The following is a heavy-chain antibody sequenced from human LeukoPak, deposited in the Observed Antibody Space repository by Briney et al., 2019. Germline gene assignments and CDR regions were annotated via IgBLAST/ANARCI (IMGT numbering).Heavy chain of an antibody. Sequence: SVKVSCKASGGTFSSYAISWVRQAPGQGLEWMGGIIPIFGTANYAQKFQGRVTITTDESTSTAYMELSSLRSEDTAVYYCASQSRGYSYGPPFFNYWGQGTLVTVSS. J-gene: IGHJ4*02. CDR1: GGTFSSYA. V-gene: IGHV1-69*05. D-gene: IGHD5-18*01. CDR3: ASQSRGYSYGPPFFNY. CDR2: IIPIFGTA.